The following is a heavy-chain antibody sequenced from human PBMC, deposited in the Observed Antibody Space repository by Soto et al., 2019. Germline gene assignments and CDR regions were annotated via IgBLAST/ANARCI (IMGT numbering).Heavy chain of an antibody. CDR2: ISASGGTA. CDR1: GFTFSSYA. CDR3: AKSSGDYYYYYGMDV. Sequence: EVQLLESGGGLVQPGGSLRLSCAASGFTFSSYAMSWVRQAPGKGLDWVSGISASGGTASYADSVTGRFTISRDSSKNTLYLQMNSLRAEDTALYYGAKSSGDYYYYYGMDVWGQGTAVTVSS. J-gene: IGHJ6*02. D-gene: IGHD3-10*01. V-gene: IGHV3-23*01.